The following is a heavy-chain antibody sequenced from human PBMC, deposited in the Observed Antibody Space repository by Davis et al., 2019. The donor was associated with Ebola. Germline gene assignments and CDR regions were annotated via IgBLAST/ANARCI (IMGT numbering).Heavy chain of an antibody. CDR2: ISAYNGNT. CDR3: ARTITMIVVGGWFDP. J-gene: IGHJ5*02. V-gene: IGHV1-18*04. CDR1: GYTFTSYG. Sequence: ASVKVSCRASGYTFTSYGISWVRQAPGQGLEWMGWISAYNGNTNYAQKLQGRVTMTTDTSTSTAYMELRSLRSDDTAVYYCARTITMIVVGGWFDPWGQGTLVTVSS. D-gene: IGHD3-22*01.